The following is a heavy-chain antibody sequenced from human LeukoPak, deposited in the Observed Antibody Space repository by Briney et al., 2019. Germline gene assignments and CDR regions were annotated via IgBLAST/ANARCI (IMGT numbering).Heavy chain of an antibody. V-gene: IGHV4-39*07. Sequence: SETQFLTWTASGGFISGSSNYWGRIRQPPGKGLQWIGSFYYSGSTYYNPHLKSRSTISINTSKNQFSLKLNSVTASDTAVDYCAGNDTLDCYGSSGLSSWGQGTLVTVSS. CDR1: GGFISGSSNY. CDR3: AGNDTLDCYGSSGLSS. J-gene: IGHJ4*02. CDR2: FYYSGST. D-gene: IGHD3-22*01.